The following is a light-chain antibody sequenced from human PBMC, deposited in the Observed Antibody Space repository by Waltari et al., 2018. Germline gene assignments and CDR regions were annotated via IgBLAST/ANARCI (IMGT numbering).Light chain of an antibody. Sequence: SSALTPVPALFVPLPPTARTPCQGPSLTSYYVSWYQQKPRQVPVLPILGPIYRPSGIPGRFSGSKSGNTGSLTITGVQVEDEADYYCEAWESSSDHGFFGGGTRLSVL. J-gene: IGLJ2*01. CDR3: EAWESSSDHGF. CDR1: SLTSYY. V-gene: IGLV3-19*01. CDR2: GPI.